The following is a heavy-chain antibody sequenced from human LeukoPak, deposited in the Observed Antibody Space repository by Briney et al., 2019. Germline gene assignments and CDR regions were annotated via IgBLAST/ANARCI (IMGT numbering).Heavy chain of an antibody. CDR2: INDDGSTT. Sequence: GGSLRLSCAASGFTFSTSWMHWLRQAPGKGLVWVSRINDDGSTTTYADSVKGRFTIYGENAKSTLYLQMNSLRAEDTAVYYCARGLGSATDFWGQGTLVTVSS. CDR1: GFTFSTSW. CDR3: ARGLGSATDF. J-gene: IGHJ4*02. V-gene: IGHV3-74*01. D-gene: IGHD1-26*01.